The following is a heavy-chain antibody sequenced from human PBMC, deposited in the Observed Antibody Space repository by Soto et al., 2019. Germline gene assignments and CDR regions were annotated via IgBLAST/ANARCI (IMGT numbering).Heavy chain of an antibody. V-gene: IGHV1-3*01. D-gene: IGHD3-22*01. Sequence: QVQLVQSGAEVKKPGASVKVSCKASGYTFTSYAMHWVRQAPGQRLEWMGWINAGNGNTKYSQKFQGRVTITRDTSASTAYMELSSLRSEDTAVYYCAIPTRAAKPYYYDSSGYYEYWGQGTLVTVSS. J-gene: IGHJ4*02. CDR3: AIPTRAAKPYYYDSSGYYEY. CDR1: GYTFTSYA. CDR2: INAGNGNT.